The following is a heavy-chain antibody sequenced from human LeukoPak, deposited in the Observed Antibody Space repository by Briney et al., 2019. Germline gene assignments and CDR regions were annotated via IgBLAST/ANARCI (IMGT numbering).Heavy chain of an antibody. V-gene: IGHV1-18*01. CDR1: GYTFTSYG. CDR3: ARSGRGIYYYFDL. Sequence: ASVKVSCKASGYTFTSYGISWVRQAPGQGLEWMGWISAYNGNTNYAQKFLGRVSMTADTATSTAYMELRSLTSDDTAMYYCARSGRGIYYYFDLWGQGTLVTVSS. CDR2: ISAYNGNT. D-gene: IGHD5-12*01. J-gene: IGHJ4*02.